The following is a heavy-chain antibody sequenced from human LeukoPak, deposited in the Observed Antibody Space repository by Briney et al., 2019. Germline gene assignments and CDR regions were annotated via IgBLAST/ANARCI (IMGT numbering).Heavy chain of an antibody. CDR2: ISYDGSNK. Sequence: GGSLRLSCAASGFTFSSYAMHWVRQAPGKGLEWVAVISYDGSNKYYADSVKGRFTISRDNSKNTLYLQMNSLRADDSAVYYCARGKGSESGYDYFLDYWGQGTLVTVSS. CDR1: GFTFSSYA. V-gene: IGHV3-30-3*01. D-gene: IGHD5-12*01. J-gene: IGHJ4*02. CDR3: ARGKGSESGYDYFLDY.